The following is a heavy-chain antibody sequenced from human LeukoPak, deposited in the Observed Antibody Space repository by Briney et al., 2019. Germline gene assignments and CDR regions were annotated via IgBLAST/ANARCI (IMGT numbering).Heavy chain of an antibody. CDR3: ARDTGYILNWFDP. CDR2: INHSGST. J-gene: IGHJ5*02. D-gene: IGHD5-12*01. CDR1: GGSISSGGYY. Sequence: PSETLSLTCAVSGGSISSGGYYWSWIRQPPGKGLEWIGEINHSGSTNYNPSLKSRVTISVDTSKNQFSLKLSSVTAADTAVYYCARDTGYILNWFDPWGQGTLVTVSS. V-gene: IGHV4-34*01.